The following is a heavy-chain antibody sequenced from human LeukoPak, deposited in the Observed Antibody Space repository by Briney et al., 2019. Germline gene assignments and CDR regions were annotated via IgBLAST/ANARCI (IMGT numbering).Heavy chain of an antibody. V-gene: IGHV4-31*03. CDR1: GGSISSGGYY. Sequence: SQTLSLTCTVSGGSISSGGYYWSWIRQHPGKGLEWIGYIYYSGSTYYNPSLKSRVTISVDTSKNQFSLKLSSVTAADTAVYYCARGAVATIFFPYYYYGMDVWGQGTTVTVSS. D-gene: IGHD5-12*01. J-gene: IGHJ6*02. CDR3: ARGAVATIFFPYYYYGMDV. CDR2: IYYSGST.